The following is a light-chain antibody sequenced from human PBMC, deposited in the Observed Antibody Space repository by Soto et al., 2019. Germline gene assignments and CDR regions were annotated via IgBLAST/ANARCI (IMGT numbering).Light chain of an antibody. Sequence: QLVLTQSYSASASLGSSVKFTCTLSSGHSSYIIAWHQQQPGKAPRYLMKLEGSGSYNKGSGVPDRFSGSSSGADRYLTIWNLPFEDEADYFCETWDSNTRVFGGGTTLTVL. CDR2: LEGSGSY. CDR1: SGHSSYI. J-gene: IGLJ2*01. CDR3: ETWDSNTRV. V-gene: IGLV4-60*02.